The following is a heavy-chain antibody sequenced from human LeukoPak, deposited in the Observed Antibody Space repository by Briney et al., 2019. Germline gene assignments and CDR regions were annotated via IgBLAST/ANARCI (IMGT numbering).Heavy chain of an antibody. J-gene: IGHJ4*02. Sequence: GASVKVSCKASGYTFTSYYMHWVRQAPGQGLEWMGIINPSGGSTSYAQKFQGRVTMTRDTSTSTVYMELSSLRSEDTAVYYCAKVAVTGPFDYWGQGTLVTVSS. CDR2: INPSGGST. CDR3: AKVAVTGPFDY. V-gene: IGHV1-46*01. D-gene: IGHD6-19*01. CDR1: GYTFTSYY.